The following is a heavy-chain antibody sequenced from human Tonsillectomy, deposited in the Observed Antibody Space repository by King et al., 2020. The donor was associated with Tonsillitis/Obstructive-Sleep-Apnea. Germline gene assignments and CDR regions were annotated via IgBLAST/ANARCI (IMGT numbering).Heavy chain of an antibody. V-gene: IGHV1-2*06. D-gene: IGHD5-12*01. Sequence: VQLVESGAEVKKPGASVKVSCKASGYTFTGYYMHWVRQAPGQGLEWMGRINPNSGDTIYAQKFQGRVTMTRDTPISTAYMELSRLRSDDTAVYYCARDFEWLRRAYYYYCFMDVWGKGTTVTVSS. CDR1: GYTFTGYY. CDR3: ARDFEWLRRAYYYYCFMDV. CDR2: INPNSGDT. J-gene: IGHJ6*03.